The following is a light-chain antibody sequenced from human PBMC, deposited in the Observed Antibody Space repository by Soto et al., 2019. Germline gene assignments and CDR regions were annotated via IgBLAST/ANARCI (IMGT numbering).Light chain of an antibody. CDR2: GAS. V-gene: IGKV3-20*01. Sequence: ENVLTQSPGTLSLSPGERATISCRASQRVSSSYLAWYQQNPGQAPRHLIYGASSRATGIPDRFSGSGSGTSITLTISRLKPEDFADYYCQQYCSSLFTFGPGNKVDIK. CDR3: QQYCSSLFT. J-gene: IGKJ3*01. CDR1: QRVSSSY.